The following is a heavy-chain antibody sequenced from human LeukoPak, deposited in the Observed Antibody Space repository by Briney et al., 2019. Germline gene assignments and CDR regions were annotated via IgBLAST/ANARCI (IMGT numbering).Heavy chain of an antibody. Sequence: PSETLSLTCAVYGGSFSGYYWTWIRQPPGKGLEWIGEIHHSGSDNYNPSLKSRVTMSVDTSKSQFSLKLSSVTAADTAVYYCARAPYCSSTTCFGSYYNLGYWGQGTLVTVSS. CDR1: GGSFSGYY. J-gene: IGHJ4*02. D-gene: IGHD2-2*01. V-gene: IGHV4-34*01. CDR2: IHHSGSD. CDR3: ARAPYCSSTTCFGSYYNLGY.